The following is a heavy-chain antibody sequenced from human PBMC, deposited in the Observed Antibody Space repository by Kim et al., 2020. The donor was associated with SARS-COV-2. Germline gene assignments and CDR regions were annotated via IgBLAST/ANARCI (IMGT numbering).Heavy chain of an antibody. CDR2: INHSGST. V-gene: IGHV4-34*01. CDR1: GGSFSGYY. Sequence: SETLSLTCAVYGGSFSGYYWSWIRQPPGKGLEWIGEINHSGSTNYNPSLKSRVTISVDTSKNQFSLKLSSVTAADTAVYYCARASKYSSKGGRSDYWGQG. D-gene: IGHD6-13*01. J-gene: IGHJ4*02. CDR3: ARASKYSSKGGRSDY.